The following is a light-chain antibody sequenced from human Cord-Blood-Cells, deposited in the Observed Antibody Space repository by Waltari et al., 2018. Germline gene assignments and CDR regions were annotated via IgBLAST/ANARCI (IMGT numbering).Light chain of an antibody. CDR2: AAS. V-gene: IGKV1-39*01. J-gene: IGKJ3*01. Sequence: DIQMTQSPSSLSASVGDRVTITCRASQSISSYLNWYQQKPGKAPKLLIYAASSLQSGVPSRFSCSGSGTDFTLTISSLQPEDVATYYCQQSYSTPPFTFGPGTKVDIK. CDR1: QSISSY. CDR3: QQSYSTPPFT.